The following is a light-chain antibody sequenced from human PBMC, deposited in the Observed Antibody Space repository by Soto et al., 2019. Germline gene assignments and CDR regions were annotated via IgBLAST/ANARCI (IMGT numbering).Light chain of an antibody. V-gene: IGKV1-5*01. Sequence: DIHMTQSPSTLSASVLDIVTITFRARQSISSSLAWYQQKPGKAPKVLLYDASSLKSGVPSRFSGSGSGTEFTLTINSLQTDDFASYYCKQYNSYWTFGQGTKVDIK. CDR3: KQYNSYWT. CDR2: DAS. CDR1: QSISSS. J-gene: IGKJ1*01.